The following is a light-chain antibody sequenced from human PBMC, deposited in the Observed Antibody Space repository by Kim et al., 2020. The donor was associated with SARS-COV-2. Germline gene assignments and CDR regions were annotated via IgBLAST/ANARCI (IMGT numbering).Light chain of an antibody. V-gene: IGLV6-57*01. CDR2: GDQ. J-gene: IGLJ2*01. CDR1: GGSIATDF. Sequence: GKTVILTCTRSGGSIATDFGQWFQQRPGSSPTTVIYGDQQRPSGVPDRFSGSVDSSSNSASLTISGLKTEDGADYYCQSYDDNKWVFGGGTKLTVL. CDR3: QSYDDNKWV.